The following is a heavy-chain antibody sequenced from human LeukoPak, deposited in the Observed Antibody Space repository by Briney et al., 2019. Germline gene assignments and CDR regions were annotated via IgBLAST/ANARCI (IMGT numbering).Heavy chain of an antibody. CDR2: IYYSGST. Sequence: SQTLYLTCTVSGGTFSSGDYYWSWIRQPPGKGLEWIGYIYYSGSTYYNPSLKSRVTISVDTSKNQFSLKLSSVTAADTAVYYCARLMTTGTYYYYYGMDVWGQGTTVTVSS. CDR1: GGTFSSGDYY. V-gene: IGHV4-30-4*01. J-gene: IGHJ6*02. D-gene: IGHD4-11*01. CDR3: ARLMTTGTYYYYYGMDV.